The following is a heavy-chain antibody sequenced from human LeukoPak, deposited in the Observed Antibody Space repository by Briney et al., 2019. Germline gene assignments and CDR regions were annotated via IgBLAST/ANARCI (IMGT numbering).Heavy chain of an antibody. CDR1: GFTVSNNY. Sequence: GGSLRLSCAASGFTVSNNYMSWVRQAPGKGLEWVSVIYSGGSTYYADSVKGRFTISRDNSKNTLYLQINSLRAEDTAVYYCARGMRYSSGWYYFGYWGQGTLVTVSS. V-gene: IGHV3-66*01. J-gene: IGHJ4*02. D-gene: IGHD6-19*01. CDR2: IYSGGST. CDR3: ARGMRYSSGWYYFGY.